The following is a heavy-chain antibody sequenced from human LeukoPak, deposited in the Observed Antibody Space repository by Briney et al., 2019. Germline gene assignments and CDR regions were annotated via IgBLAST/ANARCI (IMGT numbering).Heavy chain of an antibody. Sequence: SETLSLTCTVSGGSISSYYWSWIRQPPGKGLEWIGYIYYSGSTNYNPSLKSRVTISVDTSKNQFSLKLSSVTAADTAVYYCARARATDPYYYYYYMDVWGKGTTVTISS. CDR3: ARARATDPYYYYYYMDV. V-gene: IGHV4-59*01. CDR1: GGSISSYY. D-gene: IGHD5-12*01. CDR2: IYYSGST. J-gene: IGHJ6*03.